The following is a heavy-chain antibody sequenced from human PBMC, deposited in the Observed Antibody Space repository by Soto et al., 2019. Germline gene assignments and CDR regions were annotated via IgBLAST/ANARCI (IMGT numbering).Heavy chain of an antibody. Sequence: GALRLSCAVSGFTFSSYAMSWVRQAPGKGLEWVSAISGSGGRTDYADSVQGRFTISRDNTKNTLYLQMNSLRAEDTAVYYCAKDGPLYCSSTSCLNWFDPWGQGTLVTVSS. V-gene: IGHV3-23*01. J-gene: IGHJ5*02. D-gene: IGHD2-2*01. CDR2: ISGSGGRT. CDR3: AKDGPLYCSSTSCLNWFDP. CDR1: GFTFSSYA.